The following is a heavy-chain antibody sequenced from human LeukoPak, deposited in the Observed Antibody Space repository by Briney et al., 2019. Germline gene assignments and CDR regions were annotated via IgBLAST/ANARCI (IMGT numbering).Heavy chain of an antibody. CDR2: SHYSGST. V-gene: IGHV4-59*08. Sequence: PSETLSLTCTVSGGSISTYYWTWIRQPPGKGLEWIGYSHYSGSTNYNPSLKSRVTISVDTSTNQLSLKLSSVTAADTAVYYCARQTTTRITMIVVAIDYWGQGTLVTVSS. J-gene: IGHJ4*02. CDR1: GGSISTYY. D-gene: IGHD3-22*01. CDR3: ARQTTTRITMIVVAIDY.